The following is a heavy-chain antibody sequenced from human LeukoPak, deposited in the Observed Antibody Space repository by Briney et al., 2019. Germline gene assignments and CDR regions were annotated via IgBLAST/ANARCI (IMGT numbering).Heavy chain of an antibody. D-gene: IGHD1/OR15-1a*01. V-gene: IGHV3-30*18. J-gene: IGHJ4*02. CDR3: AKEGTWTRTFDY. CDR1: GFTFSSYG. Sequence: QTGGSLRLSCAASGFTFSSYGMHWVRQAPGKGLEWVAVISYDGSNKYYADSVKGRFTISRDNSKNTLYLQMNSLRAEDTAVCYCAKEGTWTRTFDYWGQGTLVTVSS. CDR2: ISYDGSNK.